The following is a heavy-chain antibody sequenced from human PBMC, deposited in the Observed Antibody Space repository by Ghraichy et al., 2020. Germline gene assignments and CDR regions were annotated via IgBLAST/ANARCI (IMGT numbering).Heavy chain of an antibody. CDR1: EFTFDGYP. CDR3: AKEGGRLGEGAFDV. V-gene: IGHV3-23*01. Sequence: GGSLRLSCAVSEFTFDGYPMTWVRQAPGKGLEWVSTLGAYGRSTFYADSVKGRFTISSDKSKRTMYLQMNSLRADDTAVYYCAKEGGRLGEGAFDVWGQGAKVTVSS. CDR2: LGAYGRST. J-gene: IGHJ3*01. D-gene: IGHD3-10*01.